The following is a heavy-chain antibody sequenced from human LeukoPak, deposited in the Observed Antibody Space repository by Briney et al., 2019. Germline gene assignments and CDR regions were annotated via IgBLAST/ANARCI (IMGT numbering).Heavy chain of an antibody. CDR2: ISTSSDST. J-gene: IGHJ4*02. D-gene: IGHD4/OR15-4a*01. V-gene: IGHV3-23*01. Sequence: GGSLRLSCVMSGFTFSNYAMHWVRQAPGKGLEWVSDISTSSDSTYHIESVRGRFTISRDNSKNTLYLQMNSLRVDDTAVYYCASGLYGGVFDNWGQGTLVTVSS. CDR1: GFTFSNYA. CDR3: ASGLYGGVFDN.